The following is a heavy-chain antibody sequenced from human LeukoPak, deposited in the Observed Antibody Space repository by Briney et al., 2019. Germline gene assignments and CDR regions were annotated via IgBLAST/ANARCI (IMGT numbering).Heavy chain of an antibody. CDR1: GFTFSSYS. D-gene: IGHD2-8*01. V-gene: IGHV3-48*01. Sequence: TGGSLRLSGEASGFTFSSYSLNWFRKAPGKGLEWVSNISSSSSTIYYADSVKGRFTISRDNAKNSLYLQMNSLRAEDTAVYYCARRRMVYAKGEGYYYYMDVWGKGTTVTVSS. CDR3: ARRRMVYAKGEGYYYYMDV. J-gene: IGHJ6*03. CDR2: ISSSSSTI.